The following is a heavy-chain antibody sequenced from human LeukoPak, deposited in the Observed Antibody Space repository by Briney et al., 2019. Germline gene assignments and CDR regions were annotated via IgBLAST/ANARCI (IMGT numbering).Heavy chain of an antibody. CDR1: GVSISSSNYQ. CDR3: ARGYCRGTSCNRYTFDM. Sequence: SETLFLTCSVSGVSISSSNYQWGWIRQPPGKGLEWIGSIYYGGSTYYNPSLKSRVTISVDTSRNQFSLRLSSVTAADTAMYYCARGYCRGTSCNRYTFDMWGQGTMVTVSS. V-gene: IGHV4-39*01. CDR2: IYYGGST. D-gene: IGHD2-2*01. J-gene: IGHJ3*02.